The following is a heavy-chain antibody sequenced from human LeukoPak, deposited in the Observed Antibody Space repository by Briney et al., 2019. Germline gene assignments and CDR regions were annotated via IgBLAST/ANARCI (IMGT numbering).Heavy chain of an antibody. CDR3: ARELGYCSSTSCRRAFDI. CDR1: GYSSTTYW. J-gene: IGHJ3*02. V-gene: IGHV5-51*01. CDR2: ILLGDSDT. D-gene: IGHD2-2*01. Sequence: GESLKISCKGPGYSSTTYWIGWVRQMPGKGLGWMGIILLGDSDTRYSPSFQGQVTISADKSISTAYLKWSSLKASDTAMYYCARELGYCSSTSCRRAFDIWGQGTMVTVSS.